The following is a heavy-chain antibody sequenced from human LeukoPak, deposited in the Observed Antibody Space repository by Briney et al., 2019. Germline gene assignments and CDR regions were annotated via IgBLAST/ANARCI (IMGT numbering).Heavy chain of an antibody. D-gene: IGHD2-2*02. CDR1: GGSISGSSYY. CDR2: IYYSGST. J-gene: IGHJ6*03. Sequence: TSETLSLTCTVSGGSISGSSYYWGWIRQPPGKGLEWIGSIYYSGSTYYNPSLKSRVTISVDTSKNQFSLKLSSVTAADTAVYYCATHCSSTSCYMDYYYYMDVWGKGTTVTISS. V-gene: IGHV4-39*01. CDR3: ATHCSSTSCYMDYYYYMDV.